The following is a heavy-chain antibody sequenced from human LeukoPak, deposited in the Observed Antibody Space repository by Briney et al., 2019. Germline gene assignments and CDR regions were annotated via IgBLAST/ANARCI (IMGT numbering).Heavy chain of an antibody. J-gene: IGHJ6*02. CDR2: IKQDGSEK. CDR1: GFTFGSYW. CDR3: AAGYGMDV. Sequence: GGSLRLSCAASGFTFGSYWMSWVRQAPGKGLEWVANIKQDGSEKYYVDSVKGRFTISRDNAKNSLYLQMNSLRAEDTAVYYCAAGYGMDVWGQGTTVTVSS. V-gene: IGHV3-7*03.